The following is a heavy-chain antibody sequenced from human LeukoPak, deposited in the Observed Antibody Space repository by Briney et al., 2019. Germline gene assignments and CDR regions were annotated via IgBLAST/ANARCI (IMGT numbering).Heavy chain of an antibody. Sequence: GAPVKVSCKASGYTFTSYDINWVRQAAGQGLEWMGWMNPKSGNTGYTQKFQGRVTMTRDTSISTAYMELSSLRSEDTAMYYCARVNGDIDYWGQGTLVTVSS. CDR1: GYTFTSYD. J-gene: IGHJ4*02. V-gene: IGHV1-8*01. D-gene: IGHD4-17*01. CDR2: MNPKSGNT. CDR3: ARVNGDIDY.